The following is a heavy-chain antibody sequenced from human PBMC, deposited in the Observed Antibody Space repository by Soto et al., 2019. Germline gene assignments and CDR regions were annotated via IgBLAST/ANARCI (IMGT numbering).Heavy chain of an antibody. V-gene: IGHV3-74*01. D-gene: IGHD2-8*01. J-gene: IGHJ4*02. CDR3: ATGYCTNGVCPDFDY. Sequence: XGSLRLSCSASGFTFSSYWMHWVRQAPGKGLVWVSRINSDGSSTSYADSVKGRFTISRDNAKNTLYLQMNSLRAEDTAVYYCATGYCTNGVCPDFDYWGQGTLVTVSS. CDR2: INSDGSST. CDR1: GFTFSSYW.